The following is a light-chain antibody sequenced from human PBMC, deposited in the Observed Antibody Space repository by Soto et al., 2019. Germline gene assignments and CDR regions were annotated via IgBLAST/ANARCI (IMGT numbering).Light chain of an antibody. V-gene: IGKV1-39*01. CDR3: QQSYNTIWT. J-gene: IGKJ1*01. CDR2: AAS. Sequence: PSTLSASVGDRVTITYRASQSISSWLAWYQQKPGRAPKLLIYAASSLQSGVPSRFSGSGSGTDFTLTISSLQPEDVATYYCQQSYNTIWTFGQGTKVDIK. CDR1: QSISSW.